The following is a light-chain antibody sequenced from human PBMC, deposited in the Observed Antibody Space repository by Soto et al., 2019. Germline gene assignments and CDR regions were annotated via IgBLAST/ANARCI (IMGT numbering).Light chain of an antibody. CDR2: GAS. CDR3: QQYGSSPLT. Sequence: EIVLTQSPGTLSLSPGERATLSCRASQSVSSSYLAWYQQKPGQAPRLLIYGASSRATGIPDRFSGSGSGTDFPRHISSLEPQDFAVYYCQQYGSSPLTFGQETRLDIK. V-gene: IGKV3-20*01. CDR1: QSVSSSY. J-gene: IGKJ5*01.